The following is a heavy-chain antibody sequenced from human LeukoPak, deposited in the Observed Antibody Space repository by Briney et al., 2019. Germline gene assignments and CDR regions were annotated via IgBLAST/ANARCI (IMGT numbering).Heavy chain of an antibody. CDR1: GFTFSSYW. J-gene: IGHJ4*02. CDR2: INTAGSST. V-gene: IGHV3-74*01. D-gene: IGHD3-10*01. Sequence: PGGSLRLSCAASGFTFSSYWMHWVRQAPGKGLVWVSRINTAGSSTTYADSVKGRFTISRDNAKNTLYLQMNSLRAEDTAVYYCARDPHHVSDYGSGSHDYWGQGTLVTVSS. CDR3: ARDPHHVSDYGSGSHDY.